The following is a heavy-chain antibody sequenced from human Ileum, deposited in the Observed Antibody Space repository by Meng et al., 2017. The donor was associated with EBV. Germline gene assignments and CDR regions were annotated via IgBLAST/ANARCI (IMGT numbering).Heavy chain of an antibody. Sequence: QGHLVQAGAEVTEPGASVKLSCKASGYTFSNYAIHWVRQDPGQRPEWMGWINADNGNTKYSQKFQGRVTITRNTPASTVYMDVRSLRSEDTAVYFCARVQRGVKFDKWGQGTLVTVSS. CDR3: ARVQRGVKFDK. J-gene: IGHJ4*01. CDR1: GYTFSNYA. CDR2: INADNGNT. V-gene: IGHV1-3*01. D-gene: IGHD2-21*01.